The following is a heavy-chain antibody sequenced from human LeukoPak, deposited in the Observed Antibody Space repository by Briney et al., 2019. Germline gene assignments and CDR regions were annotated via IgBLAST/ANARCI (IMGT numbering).Heavy chain of an antibody. Sequence: GGSLRLSCVTSGFDFNVYAMHWVRHSPGKGLEWVALLAYDGTNQYYADFVKGRFTISRDNSKNTVFLQMNSLRAEDTAVYYCTRDPRRLDYWGQGTLVTVSS. CDR2: LAYDGTNQ. CDR1: GFDFNVYA. CDR3: TRDPRRLDY. V-gene: IGHV3-30*04. J-gene: IGHJ4*02.